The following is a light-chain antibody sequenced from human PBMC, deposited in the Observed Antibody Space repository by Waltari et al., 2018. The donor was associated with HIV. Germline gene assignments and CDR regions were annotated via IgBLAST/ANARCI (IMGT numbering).Light chain of an antibody. J-gene: IGLJ2*01. CDR1: SSDGGGYNY. CDR2: DVS. V-gene: IGLV2-11*01. Sequence: QSALTQPRSVSGSPGQSVTISCTGTSSDGGGYNYVSWYQQYPGKAPKFMIYDVSKRPSGVPDRFSGSKSGNTASLTISGLQAEDEADYYCCSYAGSYTVFGGGTKLTVL. CDR3: CSYAGSYTV.